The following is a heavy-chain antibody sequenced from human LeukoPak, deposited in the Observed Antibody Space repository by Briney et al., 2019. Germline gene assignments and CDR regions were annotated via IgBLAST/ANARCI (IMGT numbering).Heavy chain of an antibody. Sequence: PGGSLRLSCAASGFTFSSYAMTWVRQAPGKRLEWVSGMVGSGDTYYADSVKGRFTISRDNSKNTVYLQMNSLRVEDTAIYYCAKVLRYNDGRGEFDPWGQGTLVTVSS. CDR2: MVGSGDT. CDR1: GFTFSSYA. CDR3: AKVLRYNDGRGEFDP. V-gene: IGHV3-23*01. D-gene: IGHD5-24*01. J-gene: IGHJ5*02.